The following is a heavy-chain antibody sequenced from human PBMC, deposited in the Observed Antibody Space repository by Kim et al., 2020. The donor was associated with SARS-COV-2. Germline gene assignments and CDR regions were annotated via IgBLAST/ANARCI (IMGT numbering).Heavy chain of an antibody. Sequence: ASVKVSCKASGYTFTSYAMHWVRQAPGQRLEWMGWINAGNGNTKYSQKFQGRVTITRDTSASTAYMELSSLRSEDTAVYYCARDFKLERPFPVGYWGQGTLVTVSS. D-gene: IGHD1-1*01. J-gene: IGHJ4*02. V-gene: IGHV1-3*01. CDR1: GYTFTSYA. CDR2: INAGNGNT. CDR3: ARDFKLERPFPVGY.